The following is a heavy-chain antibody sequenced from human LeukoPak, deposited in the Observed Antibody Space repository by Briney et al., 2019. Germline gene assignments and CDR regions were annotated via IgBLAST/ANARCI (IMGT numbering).Heavy chain of an antibody. D-gene: IGHD4/OR15-4a*01. J-gene: IGHJ6*03. V-gene: IGHV4-59*01. CDR3: ARGIGTIFYYYMDV. CDR1: GGSINSYY. CDR2: IYYSGST. Sequence: SETLSLTCTVSGGSINSYYWSWIRQPPGKGLEWIGYIYYSGSTNYNPSLKSRVTISVDTSKNQFSLKLSSVTAADTAVYYCARGIGTIFYYYMDVWGKGTTVTVSS.